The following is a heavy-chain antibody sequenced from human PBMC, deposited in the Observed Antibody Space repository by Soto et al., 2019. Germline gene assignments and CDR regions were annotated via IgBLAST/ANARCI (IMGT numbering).Heavy chain of an antibody. D-gene: IGHD4-17*01. CDR1: GFTFSSYA. V-gene: IGHV3-23*01. CDR3: AKFVKGTTLTPPDY. J-gene: IGHJ4*02. CDR2: ISGSGGST. Sequence: GWSLRLSCAASGFTFSSYAMSWVRQAPGKGLEWVSAISGSGGSTYYADSVKGRFTISRDNSKNTLYLQMNSLRAEDTAVYYCAKFVKGTTLTPPDYWGQGTLVTVSS.